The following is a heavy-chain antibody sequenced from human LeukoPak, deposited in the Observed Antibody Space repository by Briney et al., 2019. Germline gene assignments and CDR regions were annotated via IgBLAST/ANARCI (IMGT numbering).Heavy chain of an antibody. J-gene: IGHJ6*03. CDR3: ARATWDPNYYYYMDV. V-gene: IGHV3-21*01. D-gene: IGHD1-26*01. CDR1: GFTFSSYV. Sequence: GGSLRLSCAASGFTFSSYVMKWVRQAPGKGLEWVSSISTSSSYIYYADSVKGRFTISRDNAKNSLYLQMNSLRAEDTAVYYCARATWDPNYYYYMDVWGKGTTVTISS. CDR2: ISTSSSYI.